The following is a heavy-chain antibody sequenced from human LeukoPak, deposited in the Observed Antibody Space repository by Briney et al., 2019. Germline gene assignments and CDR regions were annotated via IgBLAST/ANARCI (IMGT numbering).Heavy chain of an antibody. CDR1: GFSLSTSGVG. CDR3: AHSPSYCSGGSCYSGNNWFDP. CDR2: IYWDDDK. D-gene: IGHD2-15*01. V-gene: IGHV2-5*02. Sequence: SGPTLVNPTQTLTLTCTFSGFSLSTSGVGVGWIRQPPGKALEWLALIYWDDDKRYSPSLKSWLTITKDTSKNQVVLTMTNMDPVDTATYYCAHSPSYCSGGSCYSGNNWFDPWGQGTLVTVSS. J-gene: IGHJ5*02.